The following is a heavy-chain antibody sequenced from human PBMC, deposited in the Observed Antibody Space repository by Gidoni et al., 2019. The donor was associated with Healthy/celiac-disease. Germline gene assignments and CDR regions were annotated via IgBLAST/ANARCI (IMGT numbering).Heavy chain of an antibody. CDR1: GGSISSYY. CDR3: ARVQNARWNYDGWFDP. V-gene: IGHV4-59*01. CDR2: IYYSGST. Sequence: QVQLQESGPGLVKPSETLSLTCTVSGGSISSYYWSWIRQPPGKGLEWIGYIYYSGSTNYNPSLKSRVTISVDTSKNQFSLKLSSVTAADTAVYYCARVQNARWNYDGWFDPWGQGTLVTVSS. J-gene: IGHJ5*02. D-gene: IGHD1-7*01.